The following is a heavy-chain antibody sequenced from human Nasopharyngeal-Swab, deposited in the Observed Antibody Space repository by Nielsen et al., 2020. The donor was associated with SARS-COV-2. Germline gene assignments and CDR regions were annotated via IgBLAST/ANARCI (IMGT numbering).Heavy chain of an antibody. J-gene: IGHJ4*02. D-gene: IGHD3-10*01. CDR1: GGTFSSYD. CDR2: IVVGSGNT. V-gene: IGHV1-58*02. CDR3: AADRYYGSGRVFDY. Sequence: SVNVSCKASGGTFSSYDISWVRQAPGQGLEWIGWIVVGSGNTNYAQKFQERVTITRDMSTSTAYMELSSLRSEDTAVYYCAADRYYGSGRVFDYWGQGTLVTVSS.